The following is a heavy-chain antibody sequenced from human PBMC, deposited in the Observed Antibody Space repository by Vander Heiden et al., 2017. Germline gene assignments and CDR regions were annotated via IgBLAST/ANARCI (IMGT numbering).Heavy chain of an antibody. CDR1: GFKFDDYA. V-gene: IGHV3-9*03. Sequence: EVQLVESGGGLVQPGGSLRLSCAASGFKFDDYAMHWVRQAPGKGLEWVASISWNTGSIGYADSVKGRFTISRDNAKNALFLQMNTVRGDDMDLYYCAKGYCGTTLCHLHSWGQGTLVTVSS. J-gene: IGHJ4*02. D-gene: IGHD2-2*01. CDR2: ISWNTGSI. CDR3: AKGYCGTTLCHLHS.